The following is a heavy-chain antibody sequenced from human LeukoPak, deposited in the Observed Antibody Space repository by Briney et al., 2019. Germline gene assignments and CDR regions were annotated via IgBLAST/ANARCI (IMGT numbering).Heavy chain of an antibody. CDR2: IYTSGST. CDR1: GGSINSYY. Sequence: PSETLSLTCTVSGGSINSYYWSWIRQPAGKGLEWIGYIYTSGSTDYNPSLKSRVTISLDTPNNQFSLNLNSVTAADTAVYYCARSRGRKVTPFDYWGQGILVTVSS. D-gene: IGHD3-10*01. CDR3: ARSRGRKVTPFDY. J-gene: IGHJ4*02. V-gene: IGHV4-4*09.